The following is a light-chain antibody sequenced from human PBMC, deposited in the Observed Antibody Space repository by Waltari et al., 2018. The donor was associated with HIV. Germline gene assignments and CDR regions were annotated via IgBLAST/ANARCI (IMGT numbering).Light chain of an antibody. Sequence: QSVLTQPPSVSGPPGQRVTIPCSGISANIWTGYDVRTYQQLPRTAPKLLMYENSNRPSGVPDRFSGSKSGSSASLAITGLQEEDEADYYCQSYDSSLSSVVFGGGTKLTVL. J-gene: IGLJ2*01. CDR1: SANIWTGYD. CDR2: ENS. V-gene: IGLV1-40*01. CDR3: QSYDSSLSSVV.